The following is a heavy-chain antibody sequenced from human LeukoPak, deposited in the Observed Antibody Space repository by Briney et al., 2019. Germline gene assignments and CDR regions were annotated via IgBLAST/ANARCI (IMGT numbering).Heavy chain of an antibody. CDR1: GFTFSNAW. Sequence: GGSLRLSCAASGFTFSNAWMSCVRQAPGKGLEWVGRIKSKTNGGTTDYAAPVKGRFTISRDDSKNTLYLQMNSLKTEDTAVYYCTTDPTTWESSVHWGQGTLVTVSS. V-gene: IGHV3-15*01. CDR3: TTDPTTWESSVH. D-gene: IGHD3-22*01. CDR2: IKSKTNGGTT. J-gene: IGHJ4*02.